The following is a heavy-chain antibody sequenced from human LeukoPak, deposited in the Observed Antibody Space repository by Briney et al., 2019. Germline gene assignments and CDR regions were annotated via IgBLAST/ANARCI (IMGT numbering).Heavy chain of an antibody. CDR1: GGSISSSNW. CDR3: AKKYSSGWYYAFDI. V-gene: IGHV4-4*02. D-gene: IGHD6-19*01. Sequence: SGTLSLTCAVSGGSISSSNWWSWVRQPPGKGLEWIGEIYHSGSTNYNPSLKSRVTISVDKSKNQFSLKLSTVTAADTAVYYCAKKYSSGWYYAFDIWGQGTMVTVSS. CDR2: IYHSGST. J-gene: IGHJ3*02.